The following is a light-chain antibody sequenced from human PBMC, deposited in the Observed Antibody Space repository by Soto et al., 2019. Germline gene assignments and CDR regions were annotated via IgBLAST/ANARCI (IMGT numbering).Light chain of an antibody. CDR1: RDVANF. J-gene: IGKJ4*01. Sequence: EVLLTQSPATLSLSPGEVATLSCRASRDVANFLAWYQQKPGQAPRLLIYDASNRAAGIPARFSGSGSGTDFTLTLSSLEPEDFAVYFCQQRSNWPPLTFGGGTRVE. V-gene: IGKV3-11*01. CDR3: QQRSNWPPLT. CDR2: DAS.